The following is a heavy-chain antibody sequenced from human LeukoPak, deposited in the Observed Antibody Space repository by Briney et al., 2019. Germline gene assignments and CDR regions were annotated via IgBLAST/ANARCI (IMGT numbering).Heavy chain of an antibody. D-gene: IGHD5-24*01. CDR3: ASRDPSYYYYYGMDV. V-gene: IGHV3-66*01. CDR2: IYSGGST. Sequence: GGSLRLSCAASGFTFSTYSMNWVRQAPGQGLEWVSVIYSGGSTYYADSVKGRFTISRDNSKNTLYLQMNSLRAEDTAVYYCASRDPSYYYYYGMDVWGQGTTVTVSS. J-gene: IGHJ6*02. CDR1: GFTFSTYS.